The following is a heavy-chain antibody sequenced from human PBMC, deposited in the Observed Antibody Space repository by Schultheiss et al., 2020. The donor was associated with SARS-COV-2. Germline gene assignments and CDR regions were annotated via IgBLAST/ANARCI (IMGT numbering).Heavy chain of an antibody. Sequence: GGSLRLSCAASGFTFSSYGMHWVRQAPGKGLEWVSGISWNSGSIGYADSVKGRFTISRDNSKNTLYLQMNSLRAEDTAVYYCARIGSSWFGGYYYGMDVWGQGTTVTVSS. CDR2: ISWNSGSI. V-gene: IGHV3-48*01. CDR3: ARIGSSWFGGYYYGMDV. J-gene: IGHJ6*02. CDR1: GFTFSSYG. D-gene: IGHD6-13*01.